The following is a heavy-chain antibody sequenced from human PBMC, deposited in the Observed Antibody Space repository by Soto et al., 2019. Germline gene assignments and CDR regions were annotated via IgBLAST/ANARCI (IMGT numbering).Heavy chain of an antibody. V-gene: IGHV2-5*02. D-gene: IGHD3-3*01. Sequence: QITLKESGPPLVKPTQTLTLTCTFSGFSLSTSGVGVGWIRQPPGKALEWLALIYWDDDKRYSQSLKSRLTNTKDTSKNQVVLTMTNMDSVDTATYYCAHSGVRFLEWLSLDAFDIWGQGTMVTVSS. CDR2: IYWDDDK. CDR1: GFSLSTSGVG. J-gene: IGHJ3*02. CDR3: AHSGVRFLEWLSLDAFDI.